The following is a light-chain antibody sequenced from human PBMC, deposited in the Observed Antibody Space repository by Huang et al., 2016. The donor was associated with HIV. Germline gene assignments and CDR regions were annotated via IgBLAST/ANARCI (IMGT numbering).Light chain of an antibody. CDR1: QNIGGS. CDR2: EAS. Sequence: EIVMTQSPATLSVSPGERATLSCRASQNIGGSLAWYQKKPGQAPRLLIYEASTRATGIPARFSGSESGTDFTLTINSLQSEDFAVYYCQQYNDWSAVTFGGGTKVEI. CDR3: QQYNDWSAVT. J-gene: IGKJ4*01. V-gene: IGKV3-15*01.